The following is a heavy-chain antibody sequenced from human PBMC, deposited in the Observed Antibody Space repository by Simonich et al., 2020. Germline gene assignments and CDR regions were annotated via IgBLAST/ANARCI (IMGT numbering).Heavy chain of an antibody. D-gene: IGHD6-13*01. J-gene: IGHJ6*02. V-gene: IGHV4-38-2*01. CDR3: ARVGYSNYYYYGMDV. CDR1: GYSISSGYY. Sequence: QVQLQESGPGLVKPSETLSLTCAVSGYSISSGYYWGWIRQPPGKGQEWIGSIYHRGSTYYNPSLKSRVTISVDTSKNQFSLKLSSVTAADTAVYYCARVGYSNYYYYGMDVCGQGTTVTVSS. CDR2: IYHRGST.